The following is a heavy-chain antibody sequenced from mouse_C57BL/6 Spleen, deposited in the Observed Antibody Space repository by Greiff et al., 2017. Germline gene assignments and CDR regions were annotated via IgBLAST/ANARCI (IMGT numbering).Heavy chain of an antibody. CDR2: IDPEGGDT. J-gene: IGHJ1*03. CDR3: ARSYGSSYLYWYFEV. V-gene: IGHV14-2*01. Sequence: EVQLQQSGAELVKPGASVKLSCTASGYTFTDYYMHWVKQRPEQGLEWIGGIDPEGGDTHYNQKFKGKATITADTSSNTAYLQLSSLTSEDSAVYYCARSYGSSYLYWYFEVWGTGTTVTVAS. CDR1: GYTFTDYY. D-gene: IGHD1-1*01.